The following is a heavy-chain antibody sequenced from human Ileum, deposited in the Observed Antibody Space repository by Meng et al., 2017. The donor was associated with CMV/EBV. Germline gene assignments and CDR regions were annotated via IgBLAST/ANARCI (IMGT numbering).Heavy chain of an antibody. D-gene: IGHD2-2*01. Sequence: GGSLRLSCAASGFTFSTYSMNWVRQAPGKGLEWVSSITSSSTYIYYADSVKGRFTISRDNAKNSLYLQMNSLRADDTAVYYCARGYCGSANCQIWIDAFDTWGQGTMVTVSS. V-gene: IGHV3-21*01. CDR3: ARGYCGSANCQIWIDAFDT. CDR1: GFTFSTYS. J-gene: IGHJ3*02. CDR2: ITSSSTYI.